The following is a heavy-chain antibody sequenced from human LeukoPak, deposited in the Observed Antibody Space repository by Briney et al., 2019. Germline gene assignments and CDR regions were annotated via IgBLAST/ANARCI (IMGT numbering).Heavy chain of an antibody. V-gene: IGHV1-3*01. D-gene: IGHD5-12*01. CDR3: ARSYSGYDSGIEY. J-gene: IGHJ4*02. CDR1: GYTFTNYA. CDR2: INAGNGNT. Sequence: ASVTVSFKASGYTFTNYAMHWVRQAPGQRLEWMGWINAGNGNTKYSQKFQGRVTITRDTSASTAYLELSSLRSEDTAVYYCARSYSGYDSGIEYWGQGTLVTVSS.